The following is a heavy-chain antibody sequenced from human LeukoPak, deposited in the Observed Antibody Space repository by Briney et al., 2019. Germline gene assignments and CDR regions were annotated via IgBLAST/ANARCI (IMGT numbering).Heavy chain of an antibody. J-gene: IGHJ5*02. CDR2: VTSYNGDT. Sequence: ASVKVSCKASGYTFTDYYLHWVRQAPGQGLEWTGWVTSYNGDTNYAQKFHGRVTMTTDTSTSTAYMELRSLRFDDTAIYYCAKDWHILTGRNCFDPWGQGTLVTVSS. CDR3: AKDWHILTGRNCFDP. D-gene: IGHD3-9*01. V-gene: IGHV1-18*04. CDR1: GYTFTDYY.